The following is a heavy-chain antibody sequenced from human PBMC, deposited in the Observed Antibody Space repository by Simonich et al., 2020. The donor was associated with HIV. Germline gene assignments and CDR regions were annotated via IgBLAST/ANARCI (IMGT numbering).Heavy chain of an antibody. CDR3: ARDLTPSIAARPGRHYFDY. CDR2: DNPNGGGT. CDR1: GYPFPDYN. V-gene: IGHV1-2*06. Sequence: QVQLVQSGAEVKKPGASVKVSCKASGYPFPDYNIHWVRQAPGQGLEWMGLDNPNGGGTDYPQKFQGRVTMTRDKSITTAYMELSRLRSDDTAVYYCARDLTPSIAARPGRHYFDYWGQGILVTVSS. J-gene: IGHJ4*02. D-gene: IGHD6-6*01.